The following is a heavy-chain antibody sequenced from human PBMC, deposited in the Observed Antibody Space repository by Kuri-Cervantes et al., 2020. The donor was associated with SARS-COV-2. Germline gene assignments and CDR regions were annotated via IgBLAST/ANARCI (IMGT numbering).Heavy chain of an antibody. CDR1: GFTFGDYA. V-gene: IGHV3-49*04. D-gene: IGHD3-3*01. CDR2: IRSKAYGGTT. J-gene: IGHJ4*02. CDR3: TRDDFWSGYFGY. Sequence: GESLKISCTASGFTFGDYAMSWVRQAPGKGLEWVGFIRSKAYGGTTEYAASVKVRFTISRDDSKSIAYLQMNSLKTEDTAVYYCTRDDFWSGYFGYWGQGTLVTVSS.